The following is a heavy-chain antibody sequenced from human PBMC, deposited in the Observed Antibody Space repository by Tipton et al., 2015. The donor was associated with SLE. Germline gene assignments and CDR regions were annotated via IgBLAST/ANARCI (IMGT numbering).Heavy chain of an antibody. J-gene: IGHJ6*02. CDR3: ARTGLGYCSGGSCYPLYYYYGMDV. V-gene: IGHV4-59*01. D-gene: IGHD2-15*01. CDR1: GGSISSYY. Sequence: TLSLTCTVSGGSISSYYWSWIRQPPGKGLEWIGYIYYSGSTYYNPSLKSRVTISVDTSKNQFSLKLSSVTAADTAVYYCARTGLGYCSGGSCYPLYYYYGMDVWGQGTTVTVSS. CDR2: IYYSGST.